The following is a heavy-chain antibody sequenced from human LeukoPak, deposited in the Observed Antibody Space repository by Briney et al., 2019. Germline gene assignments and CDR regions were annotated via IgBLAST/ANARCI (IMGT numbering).Heavy chain of an antibody. CDR2: IWYDGSNK. CDR3: AKAPYSSGRAPFHY. CDR1: GFTFSSYG. J-gene: IGHJ4*02. D-gene: IGHD6-19*01. V-gene: IGHV3-33*03. Sequence: GGSLRLSCAASGFTFSSYGMHWVRQAPGKGLEWVAVIWYDGSNKYYADSVKGRFTISRDNAKNSLYLQMNSLRADDTAFYYCAKAPYSSGRAPFHYWGQGTLVTVSS.